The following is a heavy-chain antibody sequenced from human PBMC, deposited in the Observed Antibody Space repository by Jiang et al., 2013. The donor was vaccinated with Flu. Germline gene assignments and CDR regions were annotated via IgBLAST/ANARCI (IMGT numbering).Heavy chain of an antibody. V-gene: IGHV1-46*01. J-gene: IGHJ4*02. D-gene: IGHD6-6*01. Sequence: SGAEVKKPGASVKLSCKASGYTFTNYYIHWVRQAPGQGLEWMGIINPSGGSTNYAQKFRGRIPMTRDTSTSTVYMELNSLTSEDTAIYYCARAGSTAGRRPHWAFDYWGQGTLVTVSS. CDR3: ARAGSTAGRRPHWAFDY. CDR1: GYTFTNYY. CDR2: INPSGGST.